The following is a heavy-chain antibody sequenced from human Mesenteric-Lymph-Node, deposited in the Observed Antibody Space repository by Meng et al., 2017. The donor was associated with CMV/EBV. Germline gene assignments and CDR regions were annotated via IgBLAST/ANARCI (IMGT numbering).Heavy chain of an antibody. CDR3: ARRVGYCSSTSCYTMNNWFDP. V-gene: IGHV4-59*01. D-gene: IGHD2-2*02. Sequence: SETLSLTCTVSGGSISSYYWSWIRQPPGKGLEWIGYIYYSGSTNYNPSLKSRVTISVDTSKNQFSLKLSSVTAADTAVYYCARRVGYCSSTSCYTMNNWFDPWGQGTLVTVSS. J-gene: IGHJ5*02. CDR2: IYYSGST. CDR1: GGSISSYY.